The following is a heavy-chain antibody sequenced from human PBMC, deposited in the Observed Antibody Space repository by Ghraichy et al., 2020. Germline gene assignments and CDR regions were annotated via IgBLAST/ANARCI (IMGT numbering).Heavy chain of an antibody. J-gene: IGHJ4*02. CDR2: IHSGGSA. Sequence: GGSLRLSCVASGFTVSRNYMTWVRQAPGKGLEWVSVIHSGGSAYHADSVKGRFTISRDNSKNTVYLQMNSLRAEDTAMYYCGAVGASGYWGQGTLVTVSS. D-gene: IGHD1-26*01. V-gene: IGHV3-66*01. CDR1: GFTVSRNY. CDR3: GAVGASGY.